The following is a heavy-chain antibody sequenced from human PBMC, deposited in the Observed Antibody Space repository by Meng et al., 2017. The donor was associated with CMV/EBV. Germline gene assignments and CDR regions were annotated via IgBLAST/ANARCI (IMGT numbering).Heavy chain of an antibody. CDR3: ARDGNYHGV. CDR2: IYSEGTT. Sequence: LQPGESGGGFIPPGGSRRLSCAASGFTVSNNYRRWFRQAPGKGLEWVSLIYSEGTTDYADSVKGRFTISRDNSKNTLYLQMNSLRAEDTAVYYCARDGNYHGVWGQGTLVTVSS. V-gene: IGHV3-53*01. J-gene: IGHJ4*02. CDR1: GFTVSNNY. D-gene: IGHD1-7*01.